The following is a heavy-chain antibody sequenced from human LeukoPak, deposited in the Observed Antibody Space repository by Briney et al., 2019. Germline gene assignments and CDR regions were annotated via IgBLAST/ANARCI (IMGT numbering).Heavy chain of an antibody. CDR1: GGTFSSYA. J-gene: IGHJ4*02. CDR2: VIPIFGTA. Sequence: SVKVSCKASGGTFSSYAISWVRQAPGQGLEWMGRVIPIFGTANYAQKFQGRVTITTDESTSTAYMELSSLRSEDTAVYYCARDLAYYDSSGPGYWGQGTLVTVSS. D-gene: IGHD3-22*01. V-gene: IGHV1-69*05. CDR3: ARDLAYYDSSGPGY.